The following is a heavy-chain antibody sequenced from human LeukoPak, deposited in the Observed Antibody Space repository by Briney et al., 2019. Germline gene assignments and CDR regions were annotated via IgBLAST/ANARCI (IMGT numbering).Heavy chain of an antibody. V-gene: IGHV4-59*01. J-gene: IGHJ5*02. CDR2: IYYSGST. CDR3: ARAPTARNWFDP. CDR1: GGSISRYY. Sequence: PSETLSLTCTVSGGSISRYYWSWIRQPPGKGLEWIGYIYYSGSTNYNPSLKSRVTISVDTSKNQFSLKLSSVTAADTAVYYCARAPTARNWFDPWGQGTLVTVSS.